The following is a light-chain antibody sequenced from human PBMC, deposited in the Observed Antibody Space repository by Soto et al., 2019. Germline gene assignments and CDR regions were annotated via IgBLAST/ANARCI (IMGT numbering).Light chain of an antibody. Sequence: DVQMTPSPSAMSASVGDRVTITCRASHDISRFVAWFQQKPGKAPERLIYDTSSLQPGVPSRFSGSGSGTEFTLAISGLQPEDFATYYCLQHNNYPYTFGQGTKLEIK. CDR1: HDISRF. CDR3: LQHNNYPYT. CDR2: DTS. J-gene: IGKJ2*01. V-gene: IGKV1-17*03.